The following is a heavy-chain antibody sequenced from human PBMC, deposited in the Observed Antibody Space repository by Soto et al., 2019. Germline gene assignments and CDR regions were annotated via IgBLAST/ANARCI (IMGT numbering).Heavy chain of an antibody. V-gene: IGHV1-69*13. J-gene: IGHJ6*02. Sequence: EASVKVSFKAAGGAFSSYAISWGRQAPGQGLEWMGAIIPIFGTANYAQTFQGRVTITADESTSTAYMELGSLRSEDTAVYYCERDMSTSYYYYGMDVWGPGTTVTVSS. CDR3: ERDMSTSYYYYGMDV. CDR1: GGAFSSYA. CDR2: IIPIFGTA. D-gene: IGHD2-2*01.